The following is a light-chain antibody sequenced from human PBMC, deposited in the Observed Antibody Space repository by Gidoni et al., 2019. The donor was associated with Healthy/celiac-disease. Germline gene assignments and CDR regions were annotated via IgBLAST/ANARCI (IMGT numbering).Light chain of an antibody. V-gene: IGKV1-33*01. Sequence: DIQMTQSPSSLSASVGDRVTITCQASQDSSNYLNWYQQKPGKAPKLLIYDASNLETGVPSRFSGSGSGTDVTFTISRLQPEDIATCYCQQYDNLPPGITFGHGTKVDIK. CDR2: DAS. CDR3: QQYDNLPPGIT. CDR1: QDSSNY. J-gene: IGKJ3*01.